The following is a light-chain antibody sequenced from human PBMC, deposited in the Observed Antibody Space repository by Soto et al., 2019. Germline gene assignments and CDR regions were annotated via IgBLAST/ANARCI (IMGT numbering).Light chain of an antibody. Sequence: QSALTQPASVSGSPGQSITISCTGISSDVGGYNYVSWYQQHPGKAPKLMIYEVSNRPSGVSNRFSGSKSGNTASLTISGLPAEDEADYYCSSYTSRSTRYVFGTGTKLTVL. CDR3: SSYTSRSTRYV. CDR1: SSDVGGYNY. J-gene: IGLJ1*01. CDR2: EVS. V-gene: IGLV2-14*01.